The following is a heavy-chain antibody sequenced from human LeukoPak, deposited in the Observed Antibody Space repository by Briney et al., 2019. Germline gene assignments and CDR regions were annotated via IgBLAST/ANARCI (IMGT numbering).Heavy chain of an antibody. J-gene: IGHJ4*02. V-gene: IGHV1-2*02. CDR2: INPNSGGT. Sequence: ASVKVSCKASGYTFTSYGISWVRQAPGQGLEWMGWINPNSGGTNYAQKFQGRVTMTRDTSISTAYMELSRLRSDDTAVYYCARYRIAVAGGGFDYWGQGTLVTVSS. CDR1: GYTFTSYG. D-gene: IGHD6-19*01. CDR3: ARYRIAVAGGGFDY.